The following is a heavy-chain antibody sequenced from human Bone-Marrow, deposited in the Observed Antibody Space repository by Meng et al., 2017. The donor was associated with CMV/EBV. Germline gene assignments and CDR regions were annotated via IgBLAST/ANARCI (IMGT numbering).Heavy chain of an antibody. CDR2: ISYDGNNI. Sequence: GGSLRLSCAASGFTFSYYALHWVRQAPGKGLEWVAVISYDGNNIYYTESVKGRFTISRDNSKNTLYLQMNSLRAEDTAVYYCARDVSSRWFPMDVWGHGTTVTVSS. D-gene: IGHD6-13*01. CDR1: GFTFSYYA. J-gene: IGHJ6*02. CDR3: ARDVSSRWFPMDV. V-gene: IGHV3-30-3*01.